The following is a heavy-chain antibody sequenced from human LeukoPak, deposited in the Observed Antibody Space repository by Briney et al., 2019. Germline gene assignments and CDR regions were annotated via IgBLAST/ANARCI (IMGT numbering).Heavy chain of an antibody. CDR1: GFTFSSYS. V-gene: IGHV3-48*01. J-gene: IGHJ4*02. CDR2: ISSSSSTI. Sequence: GGSLRLSCAASGFTFSSYSMNWVRQAPGKGLEWVSYISSSSSTIYYADSVKGRFTISRDNAKNSLYLQMNSLRAEDTAVYYCARDQGQTTGDWLYWGQGSLVTVSS. D-gene: IGHD7-27*01. CDR3: ARDQGQTTGDWLY.